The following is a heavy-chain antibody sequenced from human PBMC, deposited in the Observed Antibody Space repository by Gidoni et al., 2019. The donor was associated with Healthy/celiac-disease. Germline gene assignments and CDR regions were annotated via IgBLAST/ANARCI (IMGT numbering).Heavy chain of an antibody. D-gene: IGHD5-18*01. J-gene: IGHJ6*02. CDR1: GFTFSDYY. CDR3: AREPTDTAMVPYYYYGMDV. V-gene: IGHV3-11*01. CDR2: ISSSGSTI. Sequence: QVQLVESGGGLVKPGGSLRLSCSASGFTFSDYYMSWIRQAPGKGLEWVSYISSSGSTIYYADSVKGRFTISRDNAKNSLYLQMNSLRAEDTAVYYCAREPTDTAMVPYYYYGMDVWGQGTTVTVSS.